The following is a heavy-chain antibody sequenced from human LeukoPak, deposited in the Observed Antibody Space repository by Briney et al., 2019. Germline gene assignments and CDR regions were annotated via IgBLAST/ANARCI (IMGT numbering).Heavy chain of an antibody. V-gene: IGHV3-21*01. D-gene: IGHD5-12*01. Sequence: GGSLRLSCAVSGIIFSSYSMNWVRQAPGKGLEWVSSISSSSSYIYYADSVKGRFTISRDNAKNSLYLQMNSLRAEDTAVYYCARDGYSGYDYRYYFDYWGQGTLVTVSS. CDR2: ISSSSSYI. CDR3: ARDGYSGYDYRYYFDY. J-gene: IGHJ4*02. CDR1: GIIFSSYS.